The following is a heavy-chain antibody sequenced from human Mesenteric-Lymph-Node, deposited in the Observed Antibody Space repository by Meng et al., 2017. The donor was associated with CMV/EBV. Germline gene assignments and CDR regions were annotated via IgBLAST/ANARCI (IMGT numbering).Heavy chain of an antibody. V-gene: IGHV3-21*04. Sequence: GESLKISCAASGFTFSSYSMNWVRQAPGKGLEWVSSISSSSSYIYYADSVKGRFTISRDNSKNSLYLQMNSLRTEDTALYYCAKDISPSTVISRGYYFDHWGQGTLVTVSS. CDR3: AKDISPSTVISRGYYFDH. CDR2: ISSSSSYI. CDR1: GFTFSSYS. D-gene: IGHD4-23*01. J-gene: IGHJ4*02.